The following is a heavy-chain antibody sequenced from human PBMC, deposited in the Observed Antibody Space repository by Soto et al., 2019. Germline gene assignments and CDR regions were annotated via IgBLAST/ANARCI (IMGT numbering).Heavy chain of an antibody. D-gene: IGHD2-15*01. CDR1: GFTFSSYA. Sequence: QVQLVESGGGVVQPGTSLRLSCAASGFTFSSYARHWVRQAPGRGLEWVAVIYYDGSKRFSADSVKGRFTISRDNSRNTLYLQMDSLRTEDTAVYYCVRDCNQLEVADAFDIWGQGTMVTVSS. CDR3: VRDCNQLEVADAFDI. V-gene: IGHV3-30*04. CDR2: IYYDGSKR. J-gene: IGHJ3*02.